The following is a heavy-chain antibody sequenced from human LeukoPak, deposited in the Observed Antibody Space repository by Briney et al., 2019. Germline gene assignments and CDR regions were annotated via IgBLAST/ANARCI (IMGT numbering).Heavy chain of an antibody. D-gene: IGHD6-19*01. Sequence: GGSLRLSCAASGFTFSSYGMHWVRQAPGKGLEWVANIKQDGSEKNYVDSVKGRFTLSRDNAKNSLYLQMNSLRDEDTAVYYCAGGSGWLIDYWGQGSLVTVSS. CDR3: AGGSGWLIDY. J-gene: IGHJ4*02. CDR2: IKQDGSEK. V-gene: IGHV3-7*04. CDR1: GFTFSSYG.